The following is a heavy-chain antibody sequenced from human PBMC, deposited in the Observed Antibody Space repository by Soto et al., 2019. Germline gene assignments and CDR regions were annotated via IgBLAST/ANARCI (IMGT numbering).Heavy chain of an antibody. CDR3: EKERATTPAFDY. V-gene: IGHV3-23*01. CDR2: ITDNGGST. Sequence: PGGSLRLSCAASGFTFSRDGMSWVRQAPGKGLEWVSLITDNGGSTYYADSVKGRFTISRDNTKNTLFLQMNSLRAEDTAVYYCEKERATTPAFDYWGQGDLVTVSS. J-gene: IGHJ4*02. CDR1: GFTFSRDG. D-gene: IGHD4-17*01.